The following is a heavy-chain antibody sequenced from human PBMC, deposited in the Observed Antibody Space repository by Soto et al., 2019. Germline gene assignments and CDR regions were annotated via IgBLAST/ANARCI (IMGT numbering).Heavy chain of an antibody. CDR1: GGTFSSYA. CDR2: IIPIFGTA. CDR3: ARGPAYCGGDCYSNYFDY. Sequence: SVKVSCKASGGTFSSYAISWVRQAPGQGLEWMGGIIPIFGTANYAQKFQGRVTITADKSTSTAYMELSSLRSEDAAVYYCARGPAYCGGDCYSNYFDYWGQGTLVTVSS. D-gene: IGHD2-21*02. V-gene: IGHV1-69*06. J-gene: IGHJ4*02.